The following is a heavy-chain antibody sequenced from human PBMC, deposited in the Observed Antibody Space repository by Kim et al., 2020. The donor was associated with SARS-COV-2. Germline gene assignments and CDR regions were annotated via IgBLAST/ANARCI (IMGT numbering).Heavy chain of an antibody. D-gene: IGHD6-19*01. V-gene: IGHV3-21*01. Sequence: SLRLSCAASGFTFSSYSMNWVRQAPGKGLEWVSSISSSSSYIYYADSVKGRFTISRDNAKNSLYLQMNSLRAEDTAVYYCARDNPRRLYSSRGPSDYWGPGTLLTVSS. J-gene: IGHJ4*02. CDR3: ARDNPRRLYSSRGPSDY. CDR2: ISSSSSYI. CDR1: GFTFSSYS.